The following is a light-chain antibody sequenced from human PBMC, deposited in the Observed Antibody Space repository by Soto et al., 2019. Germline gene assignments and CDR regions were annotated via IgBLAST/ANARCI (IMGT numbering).Light chain of an antibody. V-gene: IGKV3-11*01. Sequence: EIVLTQSPATLSLSPGARAPLSCRASQSVSSYLAWYQQKPGQAPRLLIYGASTRATGIPARFSGSGSGTEFTLTISSLGPEDFAVYYCQQRSNWPPWTFGQGTKVDIK. CDR1: QSVSSY. CDR2: GAS. CDR3: QQRSNWPPWT. J-gene: IGKJ1*01.